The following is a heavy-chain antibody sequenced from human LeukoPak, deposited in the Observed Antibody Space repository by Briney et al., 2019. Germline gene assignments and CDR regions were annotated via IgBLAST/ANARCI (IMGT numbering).Heavy chain of an antibody. CDR3: ARDQADSYFDY. J-gene: IGHJ4*02. CDR2: ISSSSSYL. Sequence: GGSLRLSCAASGFTFSSYSMNWVRQAPGKGLEWVSSISSSSSYLYYADSVKGRFTISRDNAKNSLYLQMNSLRAEDTAVYYCARDQADSYFDYWGQGTLVTVSS. V-gene: IGHV3-21*01. CDR1: GFTFSSYS.